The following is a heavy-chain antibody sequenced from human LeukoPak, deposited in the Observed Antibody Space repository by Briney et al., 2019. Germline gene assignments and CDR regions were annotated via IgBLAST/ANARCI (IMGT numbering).Heavy chain of an antibody. CDR1: GYTFTTYG. J-gene: IGHJ3*02. D-gene: IGHD5-24*01. CDR2: ISTYDDNI. Sequence: ASVKVSCKASGYTFTTYGLSWVRQAPGQGLEWLGWISTYDDNIKYAQSLQGRLTLTIDTSTSTAYMELRSLTSDDTAVYYCARPVEMATKDAFDIWGQGTMVTVSS. CDR3: ARPVEMATKDAFDI. V-gene: IGHV1-18*01.